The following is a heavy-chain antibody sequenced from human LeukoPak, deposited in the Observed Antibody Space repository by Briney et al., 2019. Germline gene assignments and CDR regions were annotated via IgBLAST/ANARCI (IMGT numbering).Heavy chain of an antibody. Sequence: PGRSLRLXCAASGFTFSSYGMHWDRQAPGKGLEWVAVIWYDGSNKYYADSVKGRFTISRDNSKNTLYLQMNSLRAEDTAVYYCAKVVEDFWSGYLDYWGQGTLVTVSS. CDR1: GFTFSSYG. V-gene: IGHV3-33*06. D-gene: IGHD3-3*01. J-gene: IGHJ4*02. CDR2: IWYDGSNK. CDR3: AKVVEDFWSGYLDY.